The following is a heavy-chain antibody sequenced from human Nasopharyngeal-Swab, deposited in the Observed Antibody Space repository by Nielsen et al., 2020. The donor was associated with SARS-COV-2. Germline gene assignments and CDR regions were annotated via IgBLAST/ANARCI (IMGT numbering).Heavy chain of an antibody. CDR1: GFTFSSYS. CDR3: AGPMTTVTLQRGMDV. CDR2: ISGSSGYI. V-gene: IGHV3-21*01. D-gene: IGHD4-11*01. J-gene: IGHJ6*02. Sequence: GESLKISCAASGFTFSSYSMNWVRQAPGKGLEWVSSISGSSGYIYYADSVKGRFTISRDNAKNSLYLQMNSLRAEDTAVYYCAGPMTTVTLQRGMDVWGQGTTVTVSS.